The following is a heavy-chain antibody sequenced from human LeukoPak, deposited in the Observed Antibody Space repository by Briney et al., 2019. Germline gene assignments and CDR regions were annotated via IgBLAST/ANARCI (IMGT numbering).Heavy chain of an antibody. CDR1: GGSISSSSYY. J-gene: IGHJ5*02. CDR2: IYYSGST. Sequence: PSETLSLTCTVSGGSISSSSYYWGWIRQPPGKGLEWIGSIYYSGSTYYNPSLKSRVTISVDTSKNQFSLKLSSVTAADTAVYYCARSRPGYCTNGVCPRGFDPWGQGTLVTVSS. V-gene: IGHV4-39*07. CDR3: ARSRPGYCTNGVCPRGFDP. D-gene: IGHD2-8*01.